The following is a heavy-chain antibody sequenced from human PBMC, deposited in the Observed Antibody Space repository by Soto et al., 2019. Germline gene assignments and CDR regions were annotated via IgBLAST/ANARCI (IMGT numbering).Heavy chain of an antibody. Sequence: GSLRLSCSASGFTFSSYAMHWVRQAPGKGLEYVSSISINGGSTHYADSVKGRFTISRDNSRNTQYLQMSSLRADDTAVYYCVKGEFYYDSSGYHIFDYWGLGTLVIVSS. CDR1: GFTFSSYA. CDR3: VKGEFYYDSSGYHIFDY. J-gene: IGHJ4*02. CDR2: ISINGGST. V-gene: IGHV3-64D*06. D-gene: IGHD3-22*01.